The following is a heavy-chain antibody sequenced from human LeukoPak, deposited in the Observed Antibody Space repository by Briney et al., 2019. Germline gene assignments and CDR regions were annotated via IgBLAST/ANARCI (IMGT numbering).Heavy chain of an antibody. CDR3: ASPTYDYGDPLDY. D-gene: IGHD4-17*01. CDR1: GGTFSSYA. V-gene: IGHV1-69*05. CDR2: IIPIFGTA. Sequence: SVKVSCMASGGTFSSYAISWVRQAPGQGLEWMGGIIPIFGTANYAQKFQGRVTITTDESTSTAYMELSSLRSEDTAVYYCASPTYDYGDPLDYWGQGTLVTVSS. J-gene: IGHJ4*02.